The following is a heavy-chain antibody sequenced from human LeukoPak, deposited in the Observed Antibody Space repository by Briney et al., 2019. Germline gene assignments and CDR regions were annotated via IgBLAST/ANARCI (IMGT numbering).Heavy chain of an antibody. CDR1: GFTVSSNY. V-gene: IGHV3-53*01. Sequence: GGSLRLSCAASGFTVSSNYMSWVRQAPGKGLEWVSVIYSGGSTCYADSVKGRFTISRDNSKNTLYLQMNSLRAEDTAVYYCAKGSGTSWLSYYYYYMDVWGKGTTVTISS. CDR3: AKGSGTSWLSYYYYYMDV. J-gene: IGHJ6*03. D-gene: IGHD2-2*01. CDR2: IYSGGST.